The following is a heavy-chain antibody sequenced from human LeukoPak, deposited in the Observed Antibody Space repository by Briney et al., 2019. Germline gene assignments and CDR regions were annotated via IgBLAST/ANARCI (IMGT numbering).Heavy chain of an antibody. CDR2: IYYSGST. CDR1: GGSISSYY. Sequence: PSETLSLTCTVSGGSISSYYWSWIRQPPGKGLEWIGYIYYSGSTNYNPSLKSRVTISVDTSKNQFSLKLSSVTAADTAVYYCARSSIIFDYWGQGTLVTVSS. J-gene: IGHJ4*02. CDR3: ARSSIIFDY. D-gene: IGHD3-9*01. V-gene: IGHV4-59*08.